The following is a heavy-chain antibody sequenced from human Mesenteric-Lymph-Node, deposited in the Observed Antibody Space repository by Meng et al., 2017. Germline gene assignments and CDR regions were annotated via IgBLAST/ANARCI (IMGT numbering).Heavy chain of an antibody. CDR2: IYYSGST. D-gene: IGHD5/OR15-5a*01. Sequence: SETLSLTCTVSGGSISSSSYYWGWIRQPPGKGLEWIGGIYYSGSTYYNPSLKSRVTISVDTSKNQFSLKLSSVTAADTAVYYCARVPSTFDYWGQGTLVTVSS. CDR3: ARVPSTFDY. CDR1: GGSISSSSYY. J-gene: IGHJ4*02. V-gene: IGHV4-39*07.